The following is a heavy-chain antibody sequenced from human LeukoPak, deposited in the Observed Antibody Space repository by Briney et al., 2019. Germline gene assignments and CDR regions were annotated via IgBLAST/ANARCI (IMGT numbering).Heavy chain of an antibody. V-gene: IGHV3-7*01. J-gene: IGHJ5*02. D-gene: IGHD2-21*01. CDR1: GFTFSSYN. CDR2: IKQDGSEK. CDR3: ARNLYSEGSPQEFDP. Sequence: GGSLRLSCAVSGFTFSSYNMNWVRQAPGKGLEWVANIKQDGSEKYYVDSVKGRFTISRDNAKNSLYLQMNSLRAEDTAVYYCARNLYSEGSPQEFDPWGQGTLVTVSS.